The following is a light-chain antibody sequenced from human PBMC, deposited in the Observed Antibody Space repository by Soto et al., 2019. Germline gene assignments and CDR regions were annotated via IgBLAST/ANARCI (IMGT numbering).Light chain of an antibody. CDR3: CSYAGSYVV. J-gene: IGLJ2*01. CDR1: SSDVGGYNY. Sequence: QSALTQPRSVSGSPGQSVTISCTGTSSDVGGYNYVSWYQQHPGKAPKLMIYDVSERPSGVPDRFSGSKSDNTASLTISGLQAEDEADYYCCSYAGSYVVFGGGTKLTVL. V-gene: IGLV2-11*01. CDR2: DVS.